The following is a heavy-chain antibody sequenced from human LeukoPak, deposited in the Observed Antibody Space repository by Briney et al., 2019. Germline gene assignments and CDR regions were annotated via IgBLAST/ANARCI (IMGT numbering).Heavy chain of an antibody. CDR3: ARGVVKREYYYYYYGMDV. D-gene: IGHD4-23*01. V-gene: IGHV4-59*01. J-gene: IGHJ6*02. CDR1: GGSISSCY. Sequence: SETLSLTCTVSGGSISSCYWSWIRQPPGKGLEWIGYIYYSGSTNYNPSLKSRVTISVDTSKNQFSLKLSSVTAADTAVYYCARGVVKREYYYYYYGMDVWGQGTTVTVSS. CDR2: IYYSGST.